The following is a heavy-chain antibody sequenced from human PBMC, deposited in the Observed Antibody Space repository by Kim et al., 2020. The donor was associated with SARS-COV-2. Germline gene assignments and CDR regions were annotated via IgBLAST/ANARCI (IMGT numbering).Heavy chain of an antibody. J-gene: IGHJ4*02. Sequence: GGSLRLSCAASGFTFSSYWMHWVRQAPGKGLVWVSHINSDGSRISYADSVKGRFTISRDNAKNTLYLQMNSLRAEDTAMYYCARDADYYIGSGFFDYWGQGTLVTVSS. CDR1: GFTFSSYW. CDR2: INSDGSRI. D-gene: IGHD3-22*01. CDR3: ARDADYYIGSGFFDY. V-gene: IGHV3-74*01.